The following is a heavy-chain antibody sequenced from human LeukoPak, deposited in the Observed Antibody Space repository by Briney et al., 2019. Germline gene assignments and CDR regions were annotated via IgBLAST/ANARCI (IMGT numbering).Heavy chain of an antibody. D-gene: IGHD2-2*03. V-gene: IGHV4-38-2*01. Sequence: SETLSLTCGVSGYSISRGYYWAWIRQPPGKGLEWIGTIYHIGSTYYNPSLESRVTISVDTSKNEFSLNLNSVTAADTAVYYCARAGWIITSGIAYWGERSLVTVSS. CDR3: ARAGWIITSGIAY. CDR2: IYHIGST. CDR1: GYSISRGYY. J-gene: IGHJ4*02.